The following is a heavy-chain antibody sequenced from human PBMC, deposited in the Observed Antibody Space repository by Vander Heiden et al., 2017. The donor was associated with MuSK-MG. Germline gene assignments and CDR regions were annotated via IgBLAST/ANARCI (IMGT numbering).Heavy chain of an antibody. Sequence: IYGSYAMHWVRQAPGKGLEWVAVISYDGSNKYYADSVKCRFTISRDNSKNTLYLQLNSLRAEDTAVYYCAACSGPTPYFHDWGQVTLITVSS. CDR1: IYGSYA. D-gene: IGHD2-15*01. V-gene: IGHV3-30*01. J-gene: IGHJ4*02. CDR3: AACSGPTPYFHD. CDR2: ISYDGSNK.